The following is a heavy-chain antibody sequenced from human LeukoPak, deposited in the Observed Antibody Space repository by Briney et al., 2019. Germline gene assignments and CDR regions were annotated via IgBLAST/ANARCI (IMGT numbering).Heavy chain of an antibody. D-gene: IGHD1-26*01. CDR3: ARALWELLPNYYYYYMDV. Sequence: ASVKVSCKASGYTFTSYGISWVRQAPGQGLEWMGWISAYNGNTNYAQKLKGRVTMTTDTSTSTAYMELRSLRSDDTAVYYCARALWELLPNYYYYYMDVWGKGTPVTISS. V-gene: IGHV1-18*01. CDR2: ISAYNGNT. J-gene: IGHJ6*03. CDR1: GYTFTSYG.